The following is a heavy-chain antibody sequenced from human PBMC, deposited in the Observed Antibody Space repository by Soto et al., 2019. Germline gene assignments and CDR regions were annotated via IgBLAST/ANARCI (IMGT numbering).Heavy chain of an antibody. Sequence: ASVKVSCKASGYTFTGYYMHWVRQAPGQGLEWMGWINPNSGGTNYAQKFQGRVTMTRDTSISTAYMELSRLRSDDTAVYYCAGDPSGSYHYVIDYWGQGTLVTVSS. J-gene: IGHJ4*02. CDR2: INPNSGGT. V-gene: IGHV1-2*02. CDR1: GYTFTGYY. D-gene: IGHD1-26*01. CDR3: AGDPSGSYHYVIDY.